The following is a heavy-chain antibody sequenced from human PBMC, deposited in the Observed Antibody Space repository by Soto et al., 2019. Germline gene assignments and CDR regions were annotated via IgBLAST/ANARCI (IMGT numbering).Heavy chain of an antibody. Sequence: HSETLSLTCAVSGGSISSGGYSWSWIRQPPGKGLEWIGYIYHSGSTYYNPSLKSRVTISVDRSKNQFSLKLSSVTAADTAVYYCAGGIAARPLGYWGQGTLVTVSS. D-gene: IGHD6-6*01. J-gene: IGHJ4*02. V-gene: IGHV4-30-2*01. CDR2: IYHSGST. CDR3: AGGIAARPLGY. CDR1: GGSISSGGYS.